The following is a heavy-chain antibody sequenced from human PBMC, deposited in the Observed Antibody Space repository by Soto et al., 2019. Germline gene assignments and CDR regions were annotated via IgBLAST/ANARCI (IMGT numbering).Heavy chain of an antibody. Sequence: QLQLQESGPGLVKPSETLSLSCTVSGGSISRSSSYWGWIRQPPGKGLEWIGSINYSGSTYYNSSLKGRGTMSVDTSKNQFSLRLTSVTAADTAVYYCARRQYSSGWSTNWFDPWGQGTLVTVSS. CDR1: GGSISRSSSY. J-gene: IGHJ5*02. CDR2: INYSGST. V-gene: IGHV4-39*01. CDR3: ARRQYSSGWSTNWFDP. D-gene: IGHD6-19*01.